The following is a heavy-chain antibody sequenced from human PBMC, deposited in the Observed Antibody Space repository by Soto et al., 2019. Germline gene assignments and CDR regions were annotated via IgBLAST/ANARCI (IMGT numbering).Heavy chain of an antibody. CDR3: ATAEVDY. CDR2: ISSSNRTI. V-gene: IGHV3-48*01. J-gene: IGHJ4*02. Sequence: GGSLRLSCAASGFTFRSYSMNWVHQAPGKGLEWVSYISSSNRTINYADSVKGRFIISRDNAKNSLYLQMNSLRAEDTAVYYCATAEVDYWGPGTLVTVSS. CDR1: GFTFRSYS.